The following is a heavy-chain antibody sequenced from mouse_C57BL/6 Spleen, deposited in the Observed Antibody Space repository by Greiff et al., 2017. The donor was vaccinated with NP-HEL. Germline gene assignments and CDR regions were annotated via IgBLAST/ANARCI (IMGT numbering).Heavy chain of an antibody. V-gene: IGHV5-4*01. J-gene: IGHJ3*01. Sequence: EVKLVESGGGLVKPGGSLKLSCAASGFTFSSYAMSWVRQTPEKRLEWVATISDGGSYTYYPDNVKGRFTISRDNAKNNLYLQMSHLKSEDTAMYYCARDDPRGSSYPGFAYWGQGTLVTVSA. CDR2: ISDGGSYT. D-gene: IGHD1-1*01. CDR3: ARDDPRGSSYPGFAY. CDR1: GFTFSSYA.